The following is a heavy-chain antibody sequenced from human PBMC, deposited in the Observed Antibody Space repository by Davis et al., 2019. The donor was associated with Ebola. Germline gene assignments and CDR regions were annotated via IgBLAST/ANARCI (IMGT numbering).Heavy chain of an antibody. CDR1: GFTFSSYA. CDR3: AREPYYDFWSGKTYYMDV. V-gene: IGHV3-23*01. J-gene: IGHJ6*03. D-gene: IGHD3-3*01. CDR2: ISGSGGST. Sequence: GESLKISCAASGFTFSSYAMSWVRQAPGKGLEWVSAISGSGGSTYYADSVKGRFTISRDNAKNSLYLQMNSLRAEDTAVYYCAREPYYDFWSGKTYYMDVWGKGTTVTVSS.